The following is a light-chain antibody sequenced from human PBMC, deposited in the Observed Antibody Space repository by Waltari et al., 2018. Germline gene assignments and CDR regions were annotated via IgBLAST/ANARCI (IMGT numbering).Light chain of an antibody. V-gene: IGKV2-30*02. CDR3: MQGSHWPRT. Sequence: DVVLTQSPLFLPVTLGQPASMSCRSSQSPGHSDGNTYLNWFHQRPGRSPRRLIYKISRRESGVPDRFSGSGSGTDFTLKISRVEAEDVGVYYCMQGSHWPRTFGQGTKLEI. CDR1: QSPGHSDGNTY. CDR2: KIS. J-gene: IGKJ2*01.